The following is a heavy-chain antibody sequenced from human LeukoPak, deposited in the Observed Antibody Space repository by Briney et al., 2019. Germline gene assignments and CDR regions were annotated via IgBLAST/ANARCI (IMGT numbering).Heavy chain of an antibody. CDR1: GGTFSSYA. Sequence: SVKVSCKASGGTFSSYAISWVRQAPGQGLEWMGRIIPILGIANYAQKFQGRATITADKSTSTAYMELSSLRSEDTAVYYCARTLIAAAGNYDYWGQGTLVTVSS. D-gene: IGHD6-13*01. V-gene: IGHV1-69*04. CDR2: IIPILGIA. CDR3: ARTLIAAAGNYDY. J-gene: IGHJ4*02.